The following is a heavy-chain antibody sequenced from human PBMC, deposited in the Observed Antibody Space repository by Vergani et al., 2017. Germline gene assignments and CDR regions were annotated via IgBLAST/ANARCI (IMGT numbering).Heavy chain of an antibody. V-gene: IGHV3-21*04. CDR3: ARSYRRHDAFDI. CDR2: ISSSSSYI. D-gene: IGHD1-1*01. J-gene: IGHJ3*02. CDR1: GFTFSSYS. Sequence: EVQLVASGGGLVKPGGSLRLSCAASGFTFSSYSMNWVRQSPGKGLEWVSSISSSSSYIYYADSVKGRITISRDTAKNSLYLQMNSLRAEDTAVYYCARSYRRHDAFDIWGQGTMVTVSS.